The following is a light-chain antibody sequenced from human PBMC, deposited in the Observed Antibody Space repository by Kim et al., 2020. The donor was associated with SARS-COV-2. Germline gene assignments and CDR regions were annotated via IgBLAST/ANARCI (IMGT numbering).Light chain of an antibody. CDR1: QSVSSS. J-gene: IGKJ4*01. CDR2: DAS. V-gene: IGKV3-11*01. Sequence: WSPGERPPLSCRPIQSVSSSLAWYQQRPGQAPRLLIYDASNRATGIPARFSGSGSGTDFTLTISSLEPEDFAIYYCQQRSNWPLTFGGGTKVDIK. CDR3: QQRSNWPLT.